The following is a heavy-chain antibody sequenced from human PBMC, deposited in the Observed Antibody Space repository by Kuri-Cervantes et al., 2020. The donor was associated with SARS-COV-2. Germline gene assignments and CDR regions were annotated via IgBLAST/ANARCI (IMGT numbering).Heavy chain of an antibody. CDR1: GGSISGQY. J-gene: IGHJ6*02. D-gene: IGHD2-2*01. CDR3: ARDLPGLYYAMDV. Sequence: SQTLSPTSTVSGGSISGQYCNWNRQSAGKGLEWIGRIHYSGSTNNNPSLKSRFTMSVETSKNEFSLRLSSVTAADTAVYYYARDLPGLYYAMDVWGQGTTVTVSS. CDR2: IHYSGST. V-gene: IGHV4-4*07.